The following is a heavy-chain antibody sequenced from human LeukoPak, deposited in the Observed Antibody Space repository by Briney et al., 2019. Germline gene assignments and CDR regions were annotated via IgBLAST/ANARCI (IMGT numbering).Heavy chain of an antibody. CDR2: IRYDGSNK. CDR3: AKDRGVDWNGVYYYSYMDV. CDR1: GFTFSSYG. V-gene: IGHV3-30*02. Sequence: GGSLRLSCAASGFTFSSYGMRWVRQAPGKGLEWVAFIRYDGSNKYYADSVKGRFTISRDNSKNTLYLQMNSLRAEDTAVYYCAKDRGVDWNGVYYYSYMDVWGKGPTVTISS. J-gene: IGHJ6*03. D-gene: IGHD3-10*01.